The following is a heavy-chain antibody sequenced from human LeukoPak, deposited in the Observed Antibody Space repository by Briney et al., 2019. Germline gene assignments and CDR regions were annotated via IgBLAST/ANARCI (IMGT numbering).Heavy chain of an antibody. V-gene: IGHV4-30-4*08. Sequence: SETLSLTCTVPGGSISSGDYYWSWIRQPPGKGLEWIGYIYYSGSTYYNPSLKSRVTISVDTSKNQFSPKLSSVTAADTAVYYCAREGSSSKGFDYWGQGTLVTVSS. CDR3: AREGSSSKGFDY. D-gene: IGHD6-6*01. J-gene: IGHJ4*02. CDR1: GGSISSGDYY. CDR2: IYYSGST.